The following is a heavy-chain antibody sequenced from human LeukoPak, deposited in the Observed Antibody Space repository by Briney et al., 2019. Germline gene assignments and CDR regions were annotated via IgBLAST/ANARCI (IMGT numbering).Heavy chain of an antibody. Sequence: ASVKVSCKASGYTFTGYYMHWVRQAPGQGLEWMGWINPNSGGTNYAQKFQGRVTMTRDTSISTAYMELSRLRSDDTAVYYCARLRAVWYYFGYWGQGTLVTVSS. D-gene: IGHD3-16*01. V-gene: IGHV1-2*02. CDR2: INPNSGGT. CDR3: ARLRAVWYYFGY. CDR1: GYTFTGYY. J-gene: IGHJ4*02.